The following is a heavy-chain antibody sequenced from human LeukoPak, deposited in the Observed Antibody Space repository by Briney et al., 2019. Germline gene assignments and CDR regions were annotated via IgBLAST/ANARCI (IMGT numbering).Heavy chain of an antibody. Sequence: GASVTVSFTASGYTFTGYYMHWVRQAPGQGLEWMGMIYPRDGSTSYAQKFQGRVTVTRDTSTSTVHMELSGLRSEDTAVYYCARDQEAFDYWGQGTLVTVSS. J-gene: IGHJ4*02. CDR2: IYPRDGST. CDR3: ARDQEAFDY. CDR1: GYTFTGYY. V-gene: IGHV1-46*01.